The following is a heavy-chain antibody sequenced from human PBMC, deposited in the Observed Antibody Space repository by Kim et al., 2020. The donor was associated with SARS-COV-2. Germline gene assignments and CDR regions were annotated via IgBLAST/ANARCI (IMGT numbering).Heavy chain of an antibody. Sequence: SETLSLTCTVSGGSISSSSYYWGWIRQPPGKGLEWIGSIYYSGSTYYNPSLKSRVTISVDTSKNQFSLKLSSVTAADTAVYYCARRLAVAGVLYYYYYGMDVWGQGTTVTVSS. CDR2: IYYSGST. V-gene: IGHV4-39*01. CDR3: ARRLAVAGVLYYYYYGMDV. CDR1: GGSISSSSYY. J-gene: IGHJ6*02. D-gene: IGHD6-19*01.